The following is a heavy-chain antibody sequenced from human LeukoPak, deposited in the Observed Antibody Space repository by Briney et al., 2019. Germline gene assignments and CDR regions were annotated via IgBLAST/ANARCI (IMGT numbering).Heavy chain of an antibody. Sequence: ASVKVSCKAAGYTFTSYGISWVRQAPGQGLEWMGWISAYNGNTNYAQKLQGRVTMTTDTSTSTAYMELRSLRSDDTAVYYCARVVPRWERRRLDYWGQGTLVTVSS. D-gene: IGHD1-26*01. CDR1: GYTFTSYG. CDR3: ARVVPRWERRRLDY. J-gene: IGHJ4*02. CDR2: ISAYNGNT. V-gene: IGHV1-18*01.